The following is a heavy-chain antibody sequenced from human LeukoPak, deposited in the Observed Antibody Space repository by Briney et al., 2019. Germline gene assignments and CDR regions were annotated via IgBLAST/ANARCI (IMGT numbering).Heavy chain of an antibody. Sequence: PSETLSLTCAVSGGSISSGGYSWSWIRQPPGKGLEWIGYIYHSGRTNYNPSLKSRISISIDTSKNQFSLNVTSVTAADTAIYYCARPARSCSGGSCTSDWYFGLWGRGTLVTVSS. CDR1: GGSISSGGYS. D-gene: IGHD2-15*01. CDR2: IYHSGRT. V-gene: IGHV4-30-2*01. J-gene: IGHJ2*01. CDR3: ARPARSCSGGSCTSDWYFGL.